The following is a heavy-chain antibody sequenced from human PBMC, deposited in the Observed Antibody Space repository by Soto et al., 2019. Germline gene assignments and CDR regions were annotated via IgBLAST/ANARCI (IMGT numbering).Heavy chain of an antibody. CDR1: GGSFSGYY. D-gene: IGHD4-4*01. V-gene: IGHV4-34*01. CDR2: INRSGST. J-gene: IGHJ5*02. CDR3: ARSGNYAWFDP. Sequence: SETLSLTCAVYGGSFSGYYWSWIRQPLGKGLEWIGEINRSGSTKFNPSLESRVTISVDTSKNQFSLRLNSVAAADTAVYYCARSGNYAWFDPWGQGTLVTVPQ.